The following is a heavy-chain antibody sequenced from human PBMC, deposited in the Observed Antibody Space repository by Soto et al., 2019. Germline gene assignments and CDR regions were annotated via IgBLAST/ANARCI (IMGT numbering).Heavy chain of an antibody. J-gene: IGHJ4*02. CDR3: ARDYHYDSRGCIDF. Sequence: QMQLVESGGGVVQPGRSLRLSCAASGFTFTNHGMHWVRQAPGKGLEWVAVIWSDGNNRYYADSVKGRFTVYRDNSRNARSLQMNSLRAEYTGVDYCARDYHYDSRGCIDFWGQGTLVTVSS. D-gene: IGHD3-22*01. CDR1: GFTFTNHG. CDR2: IWSDGNNR. V-gene: IGHV3-33*01.